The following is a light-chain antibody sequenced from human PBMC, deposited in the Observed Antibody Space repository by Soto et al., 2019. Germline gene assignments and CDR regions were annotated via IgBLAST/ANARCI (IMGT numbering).Light chain of an antibody. CDR1: QSVFSD. CDR2: RAS. CDR3: QQYNDWPLT. V-gene: IGKV3-15*01. J-gene: IGKJ4*01. Sequence: DIEMTQSPATLSVSQGERATLSCRASQSVFSDLAWYQQKPGQAPRLLIYRASTRATAIPARFSGSGSGTGFTLTISSLQSEDFAVYYCQQYNDWPLTFGGGTKVEIK.